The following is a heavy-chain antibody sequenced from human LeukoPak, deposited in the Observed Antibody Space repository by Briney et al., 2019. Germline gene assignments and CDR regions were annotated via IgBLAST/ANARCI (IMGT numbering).Heavy chain of an antibody. CDR1: GFTFSDYY. CDR2: ISSSGSTI. J-gene: IGHJ3*02. D-gene: IGHD1-26*01. CDR3: ARISGSYQTDAFDI. Sequence: GGSLRLSCAASGFTFSDYYMSWIRQAPGKGLEWVSYISSSGSTIYYADSVKGRFTISRDNAKNSLYLQMNSLRAEDTAVYYCARISGSYQTDAFDIWGQGTMVTVSS. V-gene: IGHV3-11*01.